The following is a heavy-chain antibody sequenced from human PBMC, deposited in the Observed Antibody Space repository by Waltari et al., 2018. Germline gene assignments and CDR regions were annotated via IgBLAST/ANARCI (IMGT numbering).Heavy chain of an antibody. D-gene: IGHD4-17*01. CDR2: INPGRANT. CDR3: AKEDYGDYVGGYY. Sequence: EVRLVQSGGGLVQPGGSLRLSCEASGFSFQPNAMTWVRRAPGKGLGWVSTINPGRANTYYADSVKGRFTISRDNSKNTLYLQMNSLRAEDTAVYYCAKEDYGDYVGGYYWGQGTLVTVSS. CDR1: GFSFQPNA. V-gene: IGHV3-23*04. J-gene: IGHJ4*02.